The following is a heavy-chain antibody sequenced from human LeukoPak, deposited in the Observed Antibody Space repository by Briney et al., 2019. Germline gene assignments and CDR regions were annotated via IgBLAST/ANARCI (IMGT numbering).Heavy chain of an antibody. J-gene: IGHJ6*02. CDR3: ARDPRLGGMMIVVSYSGMDV. Sequence: ASVKVSCKASGYTFTSYGISWVRQAPGQGLEWMGWISAYNGNTNYAQKLQGRVTMTTDTSTSTAYMELRSLRSDDTAVYYCARDPRLGGMMIVVSYSGMDVWGQGTTVTVSS. D-gene: IGHD3-22*01. CDR1: GYTFTSYG. CDR2: ISAYNGNT. V-gene: IGHV1-18*01.